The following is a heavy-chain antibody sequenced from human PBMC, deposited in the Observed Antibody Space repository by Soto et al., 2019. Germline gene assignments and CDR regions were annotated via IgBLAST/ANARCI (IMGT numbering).Heavy chain of an antibody. Sequence: SVKVSCKASGVTFSRQDMRWVRQAPGQVLEWMGGIIPIFGTPQYAEKLQDRVTITADESTSTAYMELSSLTSEDTAVYYCATNEGRDGYSFDYWGQGTLVTVSS. D-gene: IGHD5-12*01. CDR3: ATNEGRDGYSFDY. CDR1: GVTFSRQD. V-gene: IGHV1-69*13. CDR2: IIPIFGTP. J-gene: IGHJ4*02.